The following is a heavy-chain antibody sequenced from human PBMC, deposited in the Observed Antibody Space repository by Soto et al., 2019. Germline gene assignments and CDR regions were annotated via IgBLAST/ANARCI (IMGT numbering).Heavy chain of an antibody. CDR2: TSNSGST. CDR1: GGSITSNGYY. J-gene: IGHJ4*02. Sequence: QVQLQESGPGLVKPSQTLSLTCTVSGGSITSNGYYWSWIRQHPGEGLEWIGFTSNSGSTSYNPSLKSRVTISVDTSSRQFSLNLKSVTAADPAVYYCARGGGSTRVDYWGQGTLVTVSP. CDR3: ARGGGSTRVDY. V-gene: IGHV4-31*03. D-gene: IGHD2-2*01.